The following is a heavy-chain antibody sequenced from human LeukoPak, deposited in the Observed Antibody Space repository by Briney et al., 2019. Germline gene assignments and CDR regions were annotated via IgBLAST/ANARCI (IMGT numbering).Heavy chain of an antibody. CDR1: GFTFSDSY. J-gene: IGHJ4*02. CDR3: VREIGTYFDY. D-gene: IGHD1-26*01. CDR2: LSTRSSSK. V-gene: IGHV3-11*01. Sequence: GGSLRLSCAAYGFTFSDSYMAWVRQAPGKGLEWISNLSTRSSSKEYADSVKGRFVVSRDNSNNSLYLHMTSLGVADTAVYFCVREIGTYFDYWGQGALVTVSS.